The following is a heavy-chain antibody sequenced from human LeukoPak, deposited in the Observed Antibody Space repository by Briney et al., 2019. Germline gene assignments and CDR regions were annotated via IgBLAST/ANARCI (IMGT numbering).Heavy chain of an antibody. CDR2: IWYDGSSK. V-gene: IGHV3-33*01. J-gene: IGHJ4*02. CDR3: VRASIERATILDY. CDR1: GFTFSSIG. D-gene: IGHD1-26*01. Sequence: GGSLRLSCAASGFTFSSIGMHWVRQTPGKGLEWVAGIWYDGSSKYYTDSVQGRFTISRDNDRNTLFLQINSLRAQDTAVYYCVRASIERATILDYWGQGTLVTVSS.